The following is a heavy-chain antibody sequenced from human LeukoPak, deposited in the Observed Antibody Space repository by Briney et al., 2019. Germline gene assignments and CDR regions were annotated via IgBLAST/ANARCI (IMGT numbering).Heavy chain of an antibody. D-gene: IGHD6-19*01. CDR1: GYTFTSYA. CDR3: ARVSDDSGWNFDY. V-gene: IGHV1-3*01. CDR2: INAGNGNT. J-gene: IGHJ4*02. Sequence: ASVKVSCKASGYTFTSYAMHWVRQAPGQRLEWMGWINAGNGNTKYSQKFQGRVTITRDTSASTAYMELSSLRSEDTAVYYCARVSDDSGWNFDYWGQGTPVTVSS.